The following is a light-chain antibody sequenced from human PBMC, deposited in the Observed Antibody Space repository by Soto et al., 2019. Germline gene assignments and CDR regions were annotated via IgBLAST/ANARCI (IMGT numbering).Light chain of an antibody. CDR3: QQRYQWPPVT. J-gene: IGKJ4*01. V-gene: IGKV3-11*01. CDR2: DAS. CDR1: PSVSNS. Sequence: ESVLTQSPATLSLSPGERATLSCRASPSVSNSLAWYQHKPGQAPRLLIYDASNSATGVPTWFSGMGSGTDFTLTISSLALEGFAVYDCQQRYQWPPVTFGGGPWVEIK.